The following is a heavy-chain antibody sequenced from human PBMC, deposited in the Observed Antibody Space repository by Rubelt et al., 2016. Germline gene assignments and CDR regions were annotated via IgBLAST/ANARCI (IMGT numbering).Heavy chain of an antibody. J-gene: IGHJ4*02. D-gene: IGHD3-10*01. CDR1: GYTFTSYG. CDR3: ARDPLPVRGVIMTPTH. CDR2: ISAYNSNT. Sequence: QVQLVQSGAEVKKPGASVKVSCKASGYTFTSYGISWVRQAPGQGLEWMGWISAYNSNTNYAQKFQGRVTMTPDTSTSTAYMELRSLRSDDTAVYYCARDPLPVRGVIMTPTHWGQGTLVTVSS. V-gene: IGHV1-18*01.